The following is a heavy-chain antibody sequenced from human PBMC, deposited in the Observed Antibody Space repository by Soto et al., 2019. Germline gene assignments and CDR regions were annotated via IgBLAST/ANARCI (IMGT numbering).Heavy chain of an antibody. Sequence: SETLSLTCAVSGGSISSSNWWTWVRLPPGKGLEWIGEIYPSGITNYSPSLKSRVTMSVDKSKNQFSLKLNSVAAADTAMYYCAREAYKRGATNPFFDYWGQGTLVTVSS. D-gene: IGHD1-26*01. V-gene: IGHV4-4*02. CDR3: AREAYKRGATNPFFDY. CDR1: GGSISSSNW. CDR2: IYPSGIT. J-gene: IGHJ4*02.